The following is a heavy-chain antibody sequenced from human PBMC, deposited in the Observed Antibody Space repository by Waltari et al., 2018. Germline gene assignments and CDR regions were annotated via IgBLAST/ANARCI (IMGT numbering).Heavy chain of an antibody. Sequence: QVQLVQSGAEVKKPGSSVKVSCKASGGTFSSYAISWVRQAPGQGLEWMGGIIPSFGTANYAEKCQGRVTITADESTSTAYMELSSLRSEDTAVYYGAREGESSPHVTGRNWFDPWGQGTLVTVSA. J-gene: IGHJ5*02. CDR3: AREGESSPHVTGRNWFDP. CDR1: GGTFSSYA. D-gene: IGHD2-15*01. CDR2: IIPSFGTA. V-gene: IGHV1-69*13.